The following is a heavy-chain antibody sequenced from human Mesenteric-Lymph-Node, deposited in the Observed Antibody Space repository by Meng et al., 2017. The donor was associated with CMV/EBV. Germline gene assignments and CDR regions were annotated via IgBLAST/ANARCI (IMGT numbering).Heavy chain of an antibody. CDR1: GFTFGSYS. V-gene: IGHV3-21*01. Sequence: GESLKISCAASGFTFGSYSINWVRQAPGEGLEWVSSISSLSSYTYYADSVRGRFTVSRDNPKNSLYLQMSSLRAEDTAVYYCARQPLQDTVVVPAAMGREGFDYWGQGTLVTVSS. CDR2: ISSLSSYT. J-gene: IGHJ4*02. D-gene: IGHD2-2*01. CDR3: ARQPLQDTVVVPAAMGREGFDY.